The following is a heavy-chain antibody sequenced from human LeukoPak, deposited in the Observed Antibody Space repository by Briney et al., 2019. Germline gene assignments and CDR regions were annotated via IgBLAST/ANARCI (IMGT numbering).Heavy chain of an antibody. V-gene: IGHV3-33*06. CDR2: IWSDGTEK. J-gene: IGHJ4*02. D-gene: IGHD4-11*01. CDR1: GFTYSHYG. CDR3: AKDAERGFDYSNALQY. Sequence: GGSLRLSCAASGFTYSHYGMHWVRQAPGKGLEWVAVIWSDGTEKYYGDAVKGRFTISRDNSINTLYLQMNSLTGEDTAVYYCAKDAERGFDYSNALQYWGQGTLVTVSS.